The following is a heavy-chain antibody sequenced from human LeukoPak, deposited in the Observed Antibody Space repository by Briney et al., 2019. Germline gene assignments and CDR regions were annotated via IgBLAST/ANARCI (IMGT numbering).Heavy chain of an antibody. Sequence: GGSLRLSCAASGFTFSRYAMSWVRQAPGKGLVWVSRINSDGGSTSYADSVKGRFTISRDNAKNTLYLQMNSLRAEDTAVYYCARRIQGMAPYYFDYWGQGTLVTVSS. V-gene: IGHV3-74*01. CDR1: GFTFSRYA. CDR2: INSDGGST. D-gene: IGHD5-24*01. J-gene: IGHJ4*02. CDR3: ARRIQGMAPYYFDY.